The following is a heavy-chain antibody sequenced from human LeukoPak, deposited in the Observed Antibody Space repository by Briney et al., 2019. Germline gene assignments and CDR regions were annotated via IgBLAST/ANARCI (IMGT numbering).Heavy chain of an antibody. CDR2: IYYSGGT. D-gene: IGHD4-17*01. V-gene: IGHV4-59*01. J-gene: IGHJ4*02. CDR1: GGSISSYY. Sequence: SETLSLTCTVSGGSISSYYWSWIRQPPGKGLEWIGYIYYSGGTNYNPSLKSRVTISVDTSKNQFSLKLSSVTAADTAVYYCARTDYGVTDYWGQGTLVTVSS. CDR3: ARTDYGVTDY.